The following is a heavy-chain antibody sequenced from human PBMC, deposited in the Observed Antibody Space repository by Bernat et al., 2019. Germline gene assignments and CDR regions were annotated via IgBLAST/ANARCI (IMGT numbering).Heavy chain of an antibody. CDR3: ARDLGELSFDY. D-gene: IGHD3-16*01. Sequence: EVQLVESGGGLVKPGGSLRLSCAASGFTFSSYSMRWVRQAPGKGLEWISYISSSSSHIFYADSVKGRFTISRDNAKNSLYLQMNSLRAEDTAVYYCARDLGELSFDYWGQGTLVTVSS. J-gene: IGHJ4*02. CDR1: GFTFSSYS. V-gene: IGHV3-21*05. CDR2: ISSSSSHI.